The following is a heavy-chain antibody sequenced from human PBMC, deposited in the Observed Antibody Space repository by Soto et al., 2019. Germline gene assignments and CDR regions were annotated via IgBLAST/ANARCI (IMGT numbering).Heavy chain of an antibody. CDR2: INAGNGNT. CDR3: ARGGGLGYSNYWDFDY. Sequence: GASVKVSCKASGYTFTSYAMHWVRQAPGQRLEWMGWINAGNGNTKYSQKFQGRVTITRDTSASTAYMELSSLRSEDTAVYYCARGGGLGYSNYWDFDYWGQGTLVTVSS. D-gene: IGHD4-4*01. J-gene: IGHJ4*02. CDR1: GYTFTSYA. V-gene: IGHV1-3*01.